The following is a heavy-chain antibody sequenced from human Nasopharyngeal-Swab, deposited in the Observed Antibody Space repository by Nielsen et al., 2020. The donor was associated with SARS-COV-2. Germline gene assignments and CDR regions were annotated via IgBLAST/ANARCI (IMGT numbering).Heavy chain of an antibody. D-gene: IGHD3-22*01. CDR3: ARGAYGSSGYFWDY. CDR2: ISGSGGST. V-gene: IGHV3-23*01. J-gene: IGHJ4*02. Sequence: VRQAPGKGLEWVSAISGSGGSTYYADSVKGRFTISRDNSKNTLYLQMNSPRAEDTAVYYCARGAYGSSGYFWDYWGQGTLVTVSS.